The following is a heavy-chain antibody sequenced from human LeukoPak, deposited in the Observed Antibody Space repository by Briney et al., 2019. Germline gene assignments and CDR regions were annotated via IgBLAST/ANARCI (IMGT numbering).Heavy chain of an antibody. CDR2: ISGSGAYT. V-gene: IGHV3-23*01. CDR3: AKVLDSSRYWYFDL. J-gene: IGHJ2*01. Sequence: GGSLRLSCAASGFTFSSYSMTWVRQAPGKGLEWVSAISGSGAYTYHEDSVKGRFTISRDNSKNTLYLQMNSLRAEDTAVYYCAKVLDSSRYWYFDLWGRGTLVTVSS. D-gene: IGHD6-6*01. CDR1: GFTFSSYS.